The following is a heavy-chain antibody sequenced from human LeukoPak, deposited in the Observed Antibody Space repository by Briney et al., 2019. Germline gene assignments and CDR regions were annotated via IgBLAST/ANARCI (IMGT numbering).Heavy chain of an antibody. CDR3: TKVRLLGALDDAFDV. CDR1: GIAFSDYT. D-gene: IGHD7-27*01. Sequence: PGGSLRLSCAASGIAFSDYTMNWVRQAPGKGLEWVSSISGTTRFIYYADSVKGRFTVSRDNDKNSLFLQMSSLRAEDTAVYYCTKVRLLGALDDAFDVWGQGTMVTVSS. V-gene: IGHV3-21*01. CDR2: ISGTTRFI. J-gene: IGHJ3*01.